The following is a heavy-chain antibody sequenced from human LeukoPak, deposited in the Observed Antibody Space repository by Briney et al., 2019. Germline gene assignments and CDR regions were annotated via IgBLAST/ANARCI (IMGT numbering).Heavy chain of an antibody. J-gene: IGHJ5*02. CDR2: ISAYNGNT. Sequence: GASVKVSCKASGYTSTSYGISWVRQAPGQGLEWMGWISAYNGNTNYAQKLQGRVTMTTDTSTSTAYMELRSLRSDDTAVYYCARDRAGTTGNWFDPWGQGTLATVSS. CDR3: ARDRAGTTGNWFDP. V-gene: IGHV1-18*04. CDR1: GYTSTSYG. D-gene: IGHD1-1*01.